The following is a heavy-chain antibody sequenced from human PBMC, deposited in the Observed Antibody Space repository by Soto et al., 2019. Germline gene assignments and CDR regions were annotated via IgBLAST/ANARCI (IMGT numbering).Heavy chain of an antibody. V-gene: IGHV3-21*06. CDR1: GFTFTRYS. J-gene: IGHJ4*02. Sequence: GGSLRLPCAASGFTFTRYSMNWVRQAPGKGLEWVSSISSTTNYIYYGDSMKGRFTISRDNAKNSLYLEMNSLRAEDTAVYYCARESEDLTSNFDYWGQGTLVTVSS. CDR3: ARESEDLTSNFDY. CDR2: ISSTTNYI.